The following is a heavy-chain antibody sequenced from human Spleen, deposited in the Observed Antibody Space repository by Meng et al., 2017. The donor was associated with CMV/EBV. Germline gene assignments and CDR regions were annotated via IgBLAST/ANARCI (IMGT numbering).Heavy chain of an antibody. CDR2: INHSGST. D-gene: IGHD6-13*01. V-gene: IGHV4-34*01. CDR3: ARDRPPGAAAGEGFDP. J-gene: IGHJ5*02. Sequence: QVQIPQWGAGLLKPSETLSLTCAVYGGSFSGYYWSWIRQPPGKGLEWIGEINHSGSTNYNPSLKSRVTISVDTSKNQFSLKLSSVTAADTAVYYCARDRPPGAAAGEGFDPWGQGTLVTVSS. CDR1: GGSFSGYY.